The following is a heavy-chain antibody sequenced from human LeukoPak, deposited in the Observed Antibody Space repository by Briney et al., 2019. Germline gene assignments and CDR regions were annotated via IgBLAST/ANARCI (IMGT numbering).Heavy chain of an antibody. CDR3: AKGLQGYSSSWFDP. D-gene: IGHD4-11*01. J-gene: IGHJ5*02. Sequence: GGSLRLSCAASGFTFSSYAMSWVRQAPGKGQEWVSGISGSGGSTYYADSVKGRFTISRDNSKNTLYLQMNSLRAEDTAVYYCAKGLQGYSSSWFDPWGQGTLVTVSS. CDR2: ISGSGGST. V-gene: IGHV3-23*01. CDR1: GFTFSSYA.